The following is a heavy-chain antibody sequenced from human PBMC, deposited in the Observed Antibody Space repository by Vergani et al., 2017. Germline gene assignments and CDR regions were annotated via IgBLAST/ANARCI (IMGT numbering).Heavy chain of an antibody. Sequence: EVQLVQSGAEVKKPGESLKISCKGSGYSFTSYWIGWVRQMPGKGLEWMGIIYPGDSDTRYSPSFQGQVTIAADKSIRTAYLQWSSLKASDTAMYYCARQYGSGSYYHIGSPLNSPFDYWGQGTLVTVSS. CDR1: GYSFTSYW. CDR3: ARQYGSGSYYHIGSPLNSPFDY. V-gene: IGHV5-51*01. J-gene: IGHJ4*02. CDR2: IYPGDSDT. D-gene: IGHD3-10*01.